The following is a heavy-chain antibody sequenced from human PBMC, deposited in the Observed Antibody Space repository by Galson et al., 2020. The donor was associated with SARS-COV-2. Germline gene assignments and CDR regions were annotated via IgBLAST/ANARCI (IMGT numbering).Heavy chain of an antibody. V-gene: IGHV4-39*01. J-gene: IGHJ4*02. CDR1: GGSISSSNYY. CDR2: IYYTTCN. CDR3: ARQILTGYYSFYYFDF. D-gene: IGHD3-9*01. Sequence: SETLSLTCTVSGGSISSSNYYWGRVRQPPGEGLEWIGSIYYTTCNYYNPSLTSRVTMYDDTSRNQLPLKLSSVTAADTAVYYCARQILTGYYSFYYFDFWGQGTLVTVSS.